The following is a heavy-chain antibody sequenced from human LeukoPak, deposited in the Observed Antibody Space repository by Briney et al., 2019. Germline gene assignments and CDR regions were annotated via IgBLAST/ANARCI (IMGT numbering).Heavy chain of an antibody. V-gene: IGHV1-2*02. D-gene: IGHD2-15*01. Sequence: GASVKVSCKASGYIFTNYYMHWVRQAPGQGLEWMGWINPNSGDTNHAQNFQGRVTLTRDTSISTAYMELSSLRSDDSAVYYCAGEYCSGGSCRQGFDYWGQGTLVTVSS. CDR3: AGEYCSGGSCRQGFDY. CDR2: INPNSGDT. CDR1: GYIFTNYY. J-gene: IGHJ4*02.